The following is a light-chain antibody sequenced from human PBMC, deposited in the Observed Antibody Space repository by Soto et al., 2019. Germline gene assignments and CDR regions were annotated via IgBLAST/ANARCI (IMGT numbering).Light chain of an antibody. Sequence: QSVLTQPPSVSAAPGQKVTISCSGSSSNIGNNFVSWFQQLPGAAPKVLIYDDNKRPSGIPDRFSGSKSGTSATLGITGLQTGDEADYYCGTWDSSLSAGVLGTGTKVTV. CDR2: DDN. CDR1: SSNIGNNF. CDR3: GTWDSSLSAGV. V-gene: IGLV1-51*01. J-gene: IGLJ1*01.